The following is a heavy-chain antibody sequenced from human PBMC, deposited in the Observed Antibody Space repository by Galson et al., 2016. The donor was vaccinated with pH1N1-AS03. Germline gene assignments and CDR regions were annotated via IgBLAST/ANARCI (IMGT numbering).Heavy chain of an antibody. V-gene: IGHV3-30*02. D-gene: IGHD6-6*01. Sequence: SLRLSCAASGFTFSNYGMHWVRQAPGKGLEWVAFIRDDGSDRHYAKSVKGRFTISRDNSKGTVYLQMNSLRSEDTATYYCARHQGVAIAARLSGGLDYWGQGTLVTVSS. J-gene: IGHJ4*02. CDR1: GFTFSNYG. CDR3: ARHQGVAIAARLSGGLDY. CDR2: IRDDGSDR.